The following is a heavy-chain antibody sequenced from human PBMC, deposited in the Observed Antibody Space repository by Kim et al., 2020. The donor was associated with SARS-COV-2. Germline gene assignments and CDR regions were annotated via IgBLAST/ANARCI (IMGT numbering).Heavy chain of an antibody. D-gene: IGHD2-15*01. V-gene: IGHV3-13*01. CDR1: GFTFSSYD. CDR3: AREDIVTGSFDY. Sequence: GGSLRLSCAASGFTFSSYDMHWVRQATGKGLEWVSAIGTAGDTYYPGSVKGRFTISRENAKNSLYLQMNSLRAGDTAVYYCAREDIVTGSFDYWGQGTLVTVSS. J-gene: IGHJ4*02. CDR2: IGTAGDT.